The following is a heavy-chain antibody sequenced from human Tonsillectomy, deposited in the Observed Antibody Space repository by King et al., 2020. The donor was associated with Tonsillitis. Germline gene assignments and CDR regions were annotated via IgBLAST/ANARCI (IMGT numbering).Heavy chain of an antibody. CDR3: ARDTTVAGTGPHFGV. J-gene: IGHJ4*02. V-gene: IGHV3-74*03. CDR1: GFTFSNSW. CDR2: IRTDGIIT. Sequence: VQLVESGGGLVQPGGSLRLSCAASGFTFSNSWMHWVRQAPGKGLVWVSRIRTDGIITTYADSVKGRFTITRDNAKNMLYLQMNSLRAEDTAVYYCARDTTVAGTGPHFGVWGQGALVTVSS. D-gene: IGHD6-19*01.